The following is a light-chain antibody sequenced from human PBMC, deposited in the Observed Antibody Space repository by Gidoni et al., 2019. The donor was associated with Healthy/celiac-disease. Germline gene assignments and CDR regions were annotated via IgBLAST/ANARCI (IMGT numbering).Light chain of an antibody. CDR3: QQSYSTPPWT. Sequence: DIQITQSTSSLSASVGDRVTITCRASQTISSYLNWYQQEPGKGPKLLIYAASSLQSGVPSRFSGSRSATDFTLTISSLQPEDFATYYCQQSYSTPPWTFGQGTKVEIK. CDR2: AAS. V-gene: IGKV1-39*01. CDR1: QTISSY. J-gene: IGKJ1*01.